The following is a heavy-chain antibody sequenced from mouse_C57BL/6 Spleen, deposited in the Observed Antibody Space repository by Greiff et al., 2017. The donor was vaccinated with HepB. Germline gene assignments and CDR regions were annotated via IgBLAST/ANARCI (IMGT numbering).Heavy chain of an antibody. J-gene: IGHJ3*01. Sequence: VQLKQSGAELVRPGASVKLSCTASGFNIKDYYMHWVKQRPEQGLEWIGRIDPEDGDTEYAPKFQGKATMTADTSSNTAYLQLSSLTSEDTAVYYCTVHYYGSSYWFAYWGQGTLVTVSA. D-gene: IGHD1-1*01. CDR1: GFNIKDYY. CDR2: IDPEDGDT. V-gene: IGHV14-1*01. CDR3: TVHYYGSSYWFAY.